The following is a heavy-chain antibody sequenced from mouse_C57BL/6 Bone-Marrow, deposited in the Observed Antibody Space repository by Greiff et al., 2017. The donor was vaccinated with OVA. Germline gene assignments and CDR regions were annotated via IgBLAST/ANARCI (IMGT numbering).Heavy chain of an antibody. J-gene: IGHJ1*03. CDR2: ISYDGSN. D-gene: IGHD1-1*01. Sequence: EVKLQESGPGLVKPSQSLSLTCSVTGYSITSGYYWNWIRQFPGNKLEWMGYISYDGSNNYNPSLKNRISITRDTSKNQFFLKLNSVTTEDTATYYCARDPFITTVVASYWYFDVWGTGTTVTVSS. V-gene: IGHV3-6*01. CDR3: ARDPFITTVVASYWYFDV. CDR1: GYSITSGYY.